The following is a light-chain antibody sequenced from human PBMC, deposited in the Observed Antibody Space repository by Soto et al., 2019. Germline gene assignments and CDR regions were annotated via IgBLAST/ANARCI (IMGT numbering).Light chain of an antibody. Sequence: DIVMTQSPDSLAVSLGERATINCKSSQSVLSRSNNHNYLAWYQHKPGQPPKLLLYWASTRESGVPDRFSGSCSGTYFTLTISSLQAEDVEVYYCQQYYNIPPTFGRGTKVEIK. CDR2: WAS. V-gene: IGKV4-1*01. CDR1: QSVLSRSNNHNY. CDR3: QQYYNIPPT. J-gene: IGKJ1*01.